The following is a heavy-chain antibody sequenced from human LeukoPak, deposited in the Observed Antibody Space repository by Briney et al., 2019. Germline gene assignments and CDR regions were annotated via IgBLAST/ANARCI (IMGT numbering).Heavy chain of an antibody. J-gene: IGHJ6*02. D-gene: IGHD3-22*01. Sequence: ASVKVSCKASGYTFTSYDINWVRQATGQGLEWMGWMNPNSGDTGYAQKFQGRVTMTRNISISTAYMELSSLRSEDTAVYYCARGVVVNQGDYYYYYGMDVWGQGTTVTVSS. CDR3: ARGVVVNQGDYYYYYGMDV. V-gene: IGHV1-8*01. CDR2: MNPNSGDT. CDR1: GYTFTSYD.